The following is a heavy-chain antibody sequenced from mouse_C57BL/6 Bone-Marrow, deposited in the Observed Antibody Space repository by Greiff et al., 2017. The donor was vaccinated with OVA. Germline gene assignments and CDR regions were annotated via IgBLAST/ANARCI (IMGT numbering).Heavy chain of an antibody. CDR2: IRLKSDNYAT. CDR3: TGNVVVEGDCAMDY. D-gene: IGHD1-1*01. CDR1: GFTFSNYW. V-gene: IGHV6-3*01. Sequence: EVQLEESGGGLVQPGGSMKLSCVASGFTFSNYWMNWVRQSPEKGLEWVAQIRLKSDNYATHYAESVKGRFTISRDDSKSSVYLQMNNLRAEDTGIYYCTGNVVVEGDCAMDYWGQGTSVTVSS. J-gene: IGHJ4*01.